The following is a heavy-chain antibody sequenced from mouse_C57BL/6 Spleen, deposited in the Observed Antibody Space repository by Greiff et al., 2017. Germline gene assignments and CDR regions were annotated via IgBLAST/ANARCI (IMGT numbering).Heavy chain of an antibody. CDR1: GYTFTSSW. CDR2: IDPNSGGT. V-gene: IGHV1-72*01. J-gene: IGHJ2*01. Sequence: QVQLQQSGAELVKPGASVKLSCKASGYTFTSSWMHWVKQRPGRGLEWIGRIDPNSGGTKYNEKFKSKATLTVDKPSSTAYMQLSSLTSEDSAVYYCARSLFITTVGYFDYWGQGTTLTVSS. CDR3: ARSLFITTVGYFDY. D-gene: IGHD1-1*01.